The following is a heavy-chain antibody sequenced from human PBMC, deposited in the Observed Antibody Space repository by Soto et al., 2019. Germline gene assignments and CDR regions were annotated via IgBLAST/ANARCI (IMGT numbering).Heavy chain of an antibody. J-gene: IGHJ4*02. D-gene: IGHD3-22*01. V-gene: IGHV4-4*02. CDR3: ARGGYDSSGYYFRLDY. CDR1: GDSMRSNNW. Sequence: QVQLQESGPGLVKPSGTLSLTCAVSGDSMRSNNWWSWVRQPPGKGLEWIGEIYHSGPTNYNPSLKSRVTISVDKSKIQFSLRLNSVTAADTAFYYCARGGYDSSGYYFRLDYWGQGTLVTVSS. CDR2: IYHSGPT.